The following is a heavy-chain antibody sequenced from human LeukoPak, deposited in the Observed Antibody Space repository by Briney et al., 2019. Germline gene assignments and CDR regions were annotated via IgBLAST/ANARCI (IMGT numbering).Heavy chain of an antibody. V-gene: IGHV4-34*01. CDR2: IDHSGTT. CDR1: GFTFSSYW. Sequence: TGGSLRLSCAASGFTFSSYWMHWVRHSPGKGLEWIGEIDHSGTTKYNPSLKSRVTISKDTSRSQFSLRLTSVTAADTAVYFCASFSGDPLSDSWGQGTLVTVSS. J-gene: IGHJ4*02. CDR3: ASFSGDPLSDS. D-gene: IGHD4-17*01.